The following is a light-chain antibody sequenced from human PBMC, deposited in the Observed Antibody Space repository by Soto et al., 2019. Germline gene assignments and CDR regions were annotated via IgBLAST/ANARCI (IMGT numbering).Light chain of an antibody. J-gene: IGLJ1*01. Sequence: LTQPASVSGSPGQSITIPCTGTSSDIGSYNYVSWYQQHPGKAPKLMIYDVSNRPSGISNRFSGSKSGNTASLTISGLQAEDEADYYCNSYTSSSTFVFGTGTKVTVL. CDR1: SSDIGSYNY. V-gene: IGLV2-14*01. CDR2: DVS. CDR3: NSYTSSSTFV.